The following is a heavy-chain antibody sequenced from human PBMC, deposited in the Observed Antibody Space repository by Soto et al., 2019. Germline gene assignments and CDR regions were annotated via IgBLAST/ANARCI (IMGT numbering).Heavy chain of an antibody. D-gene: IGHD2-2*01. V-gene: IGHV3-30*03. J-gene: IGHJ3*02. Sequence: QVQLVESGGGVVQPGRSLRLSCAASGFTFSSYGMHWVRQAPGKGLEWVAVISYDGSNKYYADSVKGRFTISRDNSKNTLYLQMNSLRAEDTAVYYCATFARSVRYCSSTSCHDAFDIWGQGTTVTVSS. CDR3: ATFARSVRYCSSTSCHDAFDI. CDR1: GFTFSSYG. CDR2: ISYDGSNK.